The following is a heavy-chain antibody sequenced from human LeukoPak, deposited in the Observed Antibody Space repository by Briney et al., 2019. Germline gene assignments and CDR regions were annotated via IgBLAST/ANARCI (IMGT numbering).Heavy chain of an antibody. CDR1: GYTFTSHD. D-gene: IGHD3-22*01. J-gene: IGHJ4*02. V-gene: IGHV1-8*01. CDR3: ARGQKSQRITMIVGRKYYFDY. Sequence: ASVKVSCKASGYTFTSHDINWVRQATGQGLEWMGWMNPNSGNTGYAQKFQGRVTMTRNTSISTAYMELSSLRSEDTAVYYCARGQKSQRITMIVGRKYYFDYWGQGTLVTVSS. CDR2: MNPNSGNT.